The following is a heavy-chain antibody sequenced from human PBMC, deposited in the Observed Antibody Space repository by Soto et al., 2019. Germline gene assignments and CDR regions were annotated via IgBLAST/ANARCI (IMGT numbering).Heavy chain of an antibody. CDR1: GYTFTSYD. Sequence: GGPVKVSCKASGYTFTSYDINWVRQATGQGPEWMGWMNPNSGNTGYAQKFQGRVTMTRNTSISTAYMELSSLRSEDTAVYYCARLLQYYDFWSGSRYGMDVWGQGTTVTVSS. CDR3: ARLLQYYDFWSGSRYGMDV. V-gene: IGHV1-8*01. CDR2: MNPNSGNT. D-gene: IGHD3-3*01. J-gene: IGHJ6*02.